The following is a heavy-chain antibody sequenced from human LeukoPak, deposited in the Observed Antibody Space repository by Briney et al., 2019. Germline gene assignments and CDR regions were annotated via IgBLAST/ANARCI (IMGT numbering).Heavy chain of an antibody. CDR1: GFTFDRYT. Sequence: PGESLRLSCAASGFTFDRYTIHWVRQAPGKGLEWVSLIGRRDNNRYYADSVRGRFTISRDNAKNSLYLQMNSLRAEDTAVYYCARDIAAAGISQDYWGQGTLVTVSS. CDR3: ARDIAAAGISQDY. J-gene: IGHJ4*02. V-gene: IGHV3-43*01. CDR2: IGRRDNNR. D-gene: IGHD6-13*01.